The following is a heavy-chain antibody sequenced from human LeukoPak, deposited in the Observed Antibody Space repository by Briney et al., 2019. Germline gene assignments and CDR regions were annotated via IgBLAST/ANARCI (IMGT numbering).Heavy chain of an antibody. J-gene: IGHJ4*02. CDR2: IYYSGST. V-gene: IGHV4-39*07. CDR3: ARSRVFITMVRGVNFDY. D-gene: IGHD3-10*01. Sequence: PSETLSLTCTVSGGSISSSSYYWGWIRQPPGKGLEWIGSIYYSGSTYYNPSLKSRVTISVDTSKNQFSLKLSSVTAADTAVYYCARSRVFITMVRGVNFDYWGQGTLVTVSS. CDR1: GGSISSSSYY.